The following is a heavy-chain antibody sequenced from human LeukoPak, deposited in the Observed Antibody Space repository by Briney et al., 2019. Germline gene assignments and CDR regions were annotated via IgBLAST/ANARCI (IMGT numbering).Heavy chain of an antibody. V-gene: IGHV3-48*03. CDR3: ASITSVAGFDN. J-gene: IGHJ4*02. Sequence: QPGGSLRLSCAASGFTFSNHEMNWVRPAPGKGLEWLSYISSSGSTIDYADSVRGRFTISRDNAKNTLYLQLNSLRAEDTAVYYCASITSVAGFDNWGQGALITVSS. D-gene: IGHD6-19*01. CDR2: ISSSGSTI. CDR1: GFTFSNHE.